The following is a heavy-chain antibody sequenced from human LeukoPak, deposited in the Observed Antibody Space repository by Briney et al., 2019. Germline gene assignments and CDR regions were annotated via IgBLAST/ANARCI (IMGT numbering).Heavy chain of an antibody. D-gene: IGHD4-17*01. CDR1: GGTFSSYA. V-gene: IGHV1-69*04. CDR2: IIPIFGIA. Sequence: SVKVSCKASGGTFSSYAISWVRQAPGQGLEWMGRIIPIFGIASYAQKFQGRVTITADKSTSTAYMELSSLRSEDTAVYYCARDPHYGDYHNPEGYYYYGMDVWGQGTTVTVSS. J-gene: IGHJ6*02. CDR3: ARDPHYGDYHNPEGYYYYGMDV.